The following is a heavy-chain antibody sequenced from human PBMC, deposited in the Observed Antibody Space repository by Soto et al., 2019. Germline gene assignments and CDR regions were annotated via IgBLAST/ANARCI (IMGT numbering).Heavy chain of an antibody. D-gene: IGHD2-15*01. J-gene: IGHJ6*02. V-gene: IGHV3-21*04. CDR3: ARDSEGPRILSKPTNGMDV. Sequence: GGSLRLSCAASGFTFSSYSMNWVRQAPGKGLEWVSSISSSSSYIYYADSVKGRFTISRDNAKNSLYLQMNSLRAEDTAVYYYARDSEGPRILSKPTNGMDVWGQGTTVTVSS. CDR1: GFTFSSYS. CDR2: ISSSSSYI.